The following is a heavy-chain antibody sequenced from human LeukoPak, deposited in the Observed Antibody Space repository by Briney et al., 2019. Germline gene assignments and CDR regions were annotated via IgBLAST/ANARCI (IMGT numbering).Heavy chain of an antibody. D-gene: IGHD3-10*01. CDR2: MNPNSGNT. J-gene: IGHJ5*02. V-gene: IGHV1-8*01. CDR3: ARGNVLLWFGELLSRYNWFDP. Sequence: ALVKVSCKASGYTFTSYDINWVRQATGQGLEWMGWMNPNSGNTGYAQKFQGRVTMTRNTSISTAYMELSSLRSEDTAVYYCARGNVLLWFGELLSRYNWFDPWGQGTLVTVSS. CDR1: GYTFTSYD.